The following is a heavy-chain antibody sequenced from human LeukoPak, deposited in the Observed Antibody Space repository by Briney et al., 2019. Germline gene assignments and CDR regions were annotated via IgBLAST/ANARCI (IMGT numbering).Heavy chain of an antibody. D-gene: IGHD5-12*01. CDR3: ARDPGYSGYVGGNDY. Sequence: PSETLSLTCTVSGGSISSYYWSWIRQPPGKGLEWIGYIYYSGSTNYNPSLKSRVTISVDTSKNQFSLKLSSVTAADTAVYYCARDPGYSGYVGGNDYWGQGTLVTVSS. CDR2: IYYSGST. J-gene: IGHJ4*02. V-gene: IGHV4-59*12. CDR1: GGSISSYY.